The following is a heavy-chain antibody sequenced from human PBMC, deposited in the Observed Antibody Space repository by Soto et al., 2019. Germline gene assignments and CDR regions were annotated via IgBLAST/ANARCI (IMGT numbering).Heavy chain of an antibody. CDR2: INGDGSVT. Sequence: EVQLVESGGGLVQPGGSLRLSCTASGFTFSGFWMHWVRQAPGKGLVWVSRINGDGSVTNYADSVKGRFTISRDNAKNTLYLQMNSLRVEETAVYYCVRVKATSGWGAFDYWGHGTLVTVSS. CDR3: VRVKATSGWGAFDY. J-gene: IGHJ4*01. D-gene: IGHD6-19*01. CDR1: GFTFSGFW. V-gene: IGHV3-74*01.